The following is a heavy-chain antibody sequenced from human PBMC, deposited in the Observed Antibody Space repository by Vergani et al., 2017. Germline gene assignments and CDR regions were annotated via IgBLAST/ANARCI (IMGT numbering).Heavy chain of an antibody. Sequence: EVQLVESGGGLVQPGGSLRLSCAASGFTFSSFVMTWVRQAPGKGLEWVSAMSGSGASIYYADPVRGRFTISRDNSKNTLYLQMNSLRAEDTAVYYCGRDHDMYYDILTGYMPDYWGQGTLVTVSS. J-gene: IGHJ4*02. CDR1: GFTFSSFV. V-gene: IGHV3-23*04. D-gene: IGHD3-9*01. CDR3: GRDHDMYYDILTGYMPDY. CDR2: MSGSGASI.